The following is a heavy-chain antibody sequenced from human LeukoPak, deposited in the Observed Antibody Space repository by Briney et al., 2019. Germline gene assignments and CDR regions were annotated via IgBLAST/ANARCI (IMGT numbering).Heavy chain of an antibody. CDR2: IYPNTGGT. CDR3: ARENWYYDY. CDR1: GYSFTNYH. V-gene: IGHV1-2*06. D-gene: IGHD1-7*01. J-gene: IGHJ4*02. Sequence: ASVKVSCNTSGYSFTNYHMHWVRLAPGQGLEWMGHIYPNTGGTSYAQRFRGRVTMTSDTSVSTVYMELSSLISDDTAAYYCARENWYYDYWGQGTLVTVSS.